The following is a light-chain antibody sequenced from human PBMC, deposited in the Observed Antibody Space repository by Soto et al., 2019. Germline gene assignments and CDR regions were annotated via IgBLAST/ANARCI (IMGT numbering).Light chain of an antibody. CDR1: QSLNSR. CDR3: QQYKSYST. CDR2: DAS. V-gene: IGKV1-5*01. Sequence: DIQLTHSPSTLSASVGDRVTLTCRAAQSLNSRLAWYQHRPGKAPRLLIYDASTLESGVPSRFSGSGSGTEFTLTINNLQPDDLATYICQQYKSYSTFGRGTKVDIK. J-gene: IGKJ1*01.